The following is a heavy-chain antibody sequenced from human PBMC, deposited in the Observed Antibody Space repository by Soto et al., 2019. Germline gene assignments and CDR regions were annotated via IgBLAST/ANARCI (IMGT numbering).Heavy chain of an antibody. CDR2: IESDGSIT. Sequence: EVQLVESGGGLVQPGGSLRLSCAASGFTFSSYWMHWVRQAPGKGLVWVSRIESDGSITNYADSVKGRFSISRDNAKNTLYLQMNRLGAEVTAIYYCSRWCFGGSGCGFYIWCQGTMVAVSS. D-gene: IGHD3-22*01. CDR3: SRWCFGGSGCGFYI. V-gene: IGHV3-74*01. J-gene: IGHJ3*02. CDR1: GFTFSSYW.